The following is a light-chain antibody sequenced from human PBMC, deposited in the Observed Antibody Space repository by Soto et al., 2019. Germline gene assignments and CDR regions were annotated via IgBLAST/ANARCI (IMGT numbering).Light chain of an antibody. CDR3: QQGHNWPLT. CDR1: QSISTD. V-gene: IGKV3-15*01. Sequence: EIVLTQSPATLSLSPGERATLSCRASQSISTDLAWYQQKPGQPPRLLIYSASTRATGVPARFTGSGSGSEFTLTISGLQSEDFAVYYCQQGHNWPLTFGQGTRLEI. J-gene: IGKJ2*01. CDR2: SAS.